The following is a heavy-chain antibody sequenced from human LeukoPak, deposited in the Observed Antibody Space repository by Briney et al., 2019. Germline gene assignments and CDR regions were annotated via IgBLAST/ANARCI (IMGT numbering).Heavy chain of an antibody. Sequence: SETLSLTCTVSGGSISSGSYYWSWIRQPAGKGLEWIGRIYTSGSTNYNPSLKSRVTISVDTSKNQFSLKLSSVTAADTAVYYCARGQFEAAAFDYWGQGTLVTVSS. CDR1: GGSISSGSYY. J-gene: IGHJ4*02. V-gene: IGHV4-61*02. CDR2: IYTSGST. D-gene: IGHD6-13*01. CDR3: ARGQFEAAAFDY.